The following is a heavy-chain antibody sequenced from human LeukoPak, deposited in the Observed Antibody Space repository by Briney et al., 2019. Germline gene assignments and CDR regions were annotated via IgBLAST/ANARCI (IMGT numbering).Heavy chain of an antibody. Sequence: SQTLSLTCTVSGGSISSGGYSWSWIRQHPGKGLEWIGYIYYSGSTYYNPSLKSRVTISVDASKNQFSLKLSSVTAADTAAYYCARAHPTAGPRYWGQGTLVTVSS. CDR3: ARAHPTAGPRY. V-gene: IGHV4-31*03. J-gene: IGHJ4*02. CDR2: IYYSGST. CDR1: GGSISSGGYS.